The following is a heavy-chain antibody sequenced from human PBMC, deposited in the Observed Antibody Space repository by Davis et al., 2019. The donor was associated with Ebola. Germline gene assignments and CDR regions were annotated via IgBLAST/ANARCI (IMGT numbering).Heavy chain of an antibody. D-gene: IGHD6-6*01. V-gene: IGHV4-59*01. CDR1: GGSISSYY. Sequence: SETLSLTCTVSGGSISSYYWSWIRQPAGKGLEWIGYIYYSGSTNYNPSLKSRVTMLVDTSKNQFSLKLTSVTAADTAVYYCAREYSTSMDVWGKGTTVTVSS. CDR3: AREYSTSMDV. J-gene: IGHJ6*03. CDR2: IYYSGST.